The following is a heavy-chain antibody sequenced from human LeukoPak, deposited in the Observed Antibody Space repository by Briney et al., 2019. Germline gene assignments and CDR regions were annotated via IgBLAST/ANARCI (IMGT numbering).Heavy chain of an antibody. Sequence: PSETLSLTCTVSGGSVSNDNYYWSWIRQPPGKGLKWIGFVYYTGTTTYHPSLKGRVTISVDTSNNQFSLKLSSVTAADTAVYYCARVKYSSGWYTEYYFDYWGQGILVTASS. J-gene: IGHJ4*02. CDR2: VYYTGTT. V-gene: IGHV4-61*01. D-gene: IGHD6-19*01. CDR1: GGSVSNDNYY. CDR3: ARVKYSSGWYTEYYFDY.